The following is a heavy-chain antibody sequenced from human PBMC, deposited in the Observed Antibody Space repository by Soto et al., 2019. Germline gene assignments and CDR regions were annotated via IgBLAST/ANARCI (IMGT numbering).Heavy chain of an antibody. CDR1: GFTFSTYW. CDR3: VCGGNFFIY. D-gene: IGHD3-16*01. J-gene: IGHJ4*02. Sequence: EVQLVESGGGLVQPGGSLRLSCAASGFTFSTYWMTWVRQPPGKGLEWVANMDQDGSETYYVDSVRGRFTVSRDNAKNSLYLQMNRLRVEDTVVYYCVCGGNFFIYWGQGTLVTVSP. V-gene: IGHV3-7*01. CDR2: MDQDGSET.